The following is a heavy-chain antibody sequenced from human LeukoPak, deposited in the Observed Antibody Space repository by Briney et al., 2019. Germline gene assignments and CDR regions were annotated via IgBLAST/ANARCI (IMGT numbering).Heavy chain of an antibody. CDR1: GGSINSGNYY. CDR3: ARDSPEHTYNYGGAFKY. J-gene: IGHJ4*02. CDR2: IYTSGYT. V-gene: IGHV4-61*02. D-gene: IGHD3-16*01. Sequence: SQTLSLTXTVSGGSINSGNYYWSCIRQPAGKGLEWMGRIYTSGYTDYNPSLKSRVTISLHASKNQFSLKLTSVTAADTAMYYCARDSPEHTYNYGGAFKYWGQGTLVTVSS.